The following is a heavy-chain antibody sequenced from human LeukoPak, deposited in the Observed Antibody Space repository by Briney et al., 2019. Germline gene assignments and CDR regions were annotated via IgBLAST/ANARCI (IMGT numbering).Heavy chain of an antibody. CDR2: ISGSGGST. CDR1: GFTFSSYG. Sequence: GGSLRLSCAASGFTFSSYGLSWVRQAPGKGLEWVSAISGSGGSTYYADSVKGRFTISRDNAKKSLHLQMNSLRAEDTALYYCAKNLGPGYYYYMDVWGKGTTVTVSS. J-gene: IGHJ6*03. CDR3: AKNLGPGYYYYMDV. V-gene: IGHV3-23*01.